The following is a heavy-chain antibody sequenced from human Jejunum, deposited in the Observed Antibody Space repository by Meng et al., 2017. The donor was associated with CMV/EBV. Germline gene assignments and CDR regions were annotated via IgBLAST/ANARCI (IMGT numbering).Heavy chain of an antibody. Sequence: FDDYAMHWVRQAPGKGLEWVSGISWNSGSIGYADSVKGRFTISRDNAKNSLYLQMNSLRAEDTAVYYCARDLIPLHIVVVSNVLDLWGQGTMVTVSS. CDR3: ARDLIPLHIVVVSNVLDL. CDR2: ISWNSGSI. CDR1: FDDYA. V-gene: IGHV3-9*01. D-gene: IGHD2-21*01. J-gene: IGHJ3*01.